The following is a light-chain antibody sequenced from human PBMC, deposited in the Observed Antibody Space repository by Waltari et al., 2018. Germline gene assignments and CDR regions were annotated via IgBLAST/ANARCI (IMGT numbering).Light chain of an antibody. CDR2: DAS. CDR3: QQYNRWPPFT. CDR1: QTIATN. Sequence: EVVMTQSPATLSVSPGERASLSCRASQTIATNLARYQQKPGQPPRLLVYDASTRAPSIPARFKGSGSGTEFTLTISSLQSEDSAVYYCQQYNRWPPFTFGQGTRLEI. J-gene: IGKJ5*01. V-gene: IGKV3-15*01.